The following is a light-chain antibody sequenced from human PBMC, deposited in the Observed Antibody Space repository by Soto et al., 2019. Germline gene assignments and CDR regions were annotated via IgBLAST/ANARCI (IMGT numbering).Light chain of an antibody. CDR1: QSVSSNY. CDR2: GSS. Sequence: EIVLTQSPDTLSLSPGERATLSCRASQSVSSNYVAWYQQKPGQAPRLLTHGSSSRATGVPDRFSGRGSGTTFTLVISRLEPEDFAVYYCQQYGTSPFTFGQGTKWIS. J-gene: IGKJ2*01. CDR3: QQYGTSPFT. V-gene: IGKV3-20*01.